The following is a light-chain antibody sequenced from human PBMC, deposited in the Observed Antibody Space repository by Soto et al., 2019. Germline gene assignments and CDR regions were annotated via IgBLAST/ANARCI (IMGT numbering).Light chain of an antibody. J-gene: IGLJ2*01. CDR2: GNS. V-gene: IGLV1-40*01. CDR1: SSNIGAGYD. CDR3: QSYDSSLSGSI. Sequence: QSVLTQPPSVSGAPGQRVTISCTGSSSNIGAGYDVHWYQQLPGTAPKLLIYGNSNRPSGVPDRFSGSKSGTSASLAITGLHAEDEADYYCQSYDSSLSGSIVGGGTTVTVL.